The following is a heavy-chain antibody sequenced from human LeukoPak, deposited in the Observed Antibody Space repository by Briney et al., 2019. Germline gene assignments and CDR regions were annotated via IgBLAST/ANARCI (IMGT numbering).Heavy chain of an antibody. CDR2: ISSDGGST. CDR1: GFTFSSYA. Sequence: GGSLRLSCAASGFTFSSYAMHWVRQAPGKGLEYVSAISSDGGSTYYANSVKGRFTISRDNSKNTLYLQMGSLRSGDMAVYYCARANGNTWYDYWGQGTLVTVSS. V-gene: IGHV3-64*01. D-gene: IGHD6-13*01. CDR3: ARANGNTWYDY. J-gene: IGHJ4*02.